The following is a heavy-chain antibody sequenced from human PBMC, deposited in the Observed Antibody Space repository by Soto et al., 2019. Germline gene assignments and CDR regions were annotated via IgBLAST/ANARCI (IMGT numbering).Heavy chain of an antibody. V-gene: IGHV1-69*01. CDR2: SIPVFGII. D-gene: IGHD3-22*01. CDR3: ARLNYYQSSAYLDA. Sequence: QVQLVQSGAEVKKPGSSVKVSCKASGDTFKNYGITWVRQAPGQGLEWMGGSIPVFGIINYAQKFQGRVKITADESTSTGYMEVSSLRAEDTAIYYCARLNYYQSSAYLDAWGQGTLVTVSS. CDR1: GDTFKNYG. J-gene: IGHJ5*02.